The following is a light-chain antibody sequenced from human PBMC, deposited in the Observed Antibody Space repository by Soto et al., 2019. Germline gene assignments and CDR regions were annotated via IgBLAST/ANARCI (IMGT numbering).Light chain of an antibody. V-gene: IGLV7-43*01. CDR3: LLYYTGAWV. CDR1: TGAVTSGHF. CDR2: SSN. J-gene: IGLJ3*02. Sequence: QAVVTQEPSLTVSPGGTVTLTCASSTGAVTSGHFPNWIQQKPGQSPRTLIYSSNTRQSWTPARFSGSLLGGKAALTLSGVRPEDEAAYYCLLYYTGAWVFGGGTKLTVL.